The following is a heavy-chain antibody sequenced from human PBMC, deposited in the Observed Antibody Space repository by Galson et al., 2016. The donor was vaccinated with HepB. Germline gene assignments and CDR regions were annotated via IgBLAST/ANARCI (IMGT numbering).Heavy chain of an antibody. J-gene: IGHJ4*02. CDR2: ISGSGAAT. V-gene: IGHV3-23*01. CDR3: ALQYASTWSSYLKY. CDR1: GFTFINYA. Sequence: SLRLSCAASGFTFINYAMNWVRQAPGKGLEWVSGISGSGAATYYADFVKGRFTISRDNSNNSLYLHMDSLTVDDTAIYYCALQYASTWSSYLKYWGQGTLVTVSS. D-gene: IGHD2-8*01.